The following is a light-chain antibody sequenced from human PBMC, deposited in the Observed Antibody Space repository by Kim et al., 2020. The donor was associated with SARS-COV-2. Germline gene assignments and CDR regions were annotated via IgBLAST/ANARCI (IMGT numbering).Light chain of an antibody. J-gene: IGKJ1*01. Sequence: EIVLTQSPGTLSLSPGERATLSCRASQSVSSSYLAWYQQKPGQAPRLLIYGASSRATGIPDRFSGSGSGTDFTLTISRLEPEDFAVYYCQQYGRSPRTFGRGTKVDIK. CDR1: QSVSSSY. CDR2: GAS. CDR3: QQYGRSPRT. V-gene: IGKV3-20*01.